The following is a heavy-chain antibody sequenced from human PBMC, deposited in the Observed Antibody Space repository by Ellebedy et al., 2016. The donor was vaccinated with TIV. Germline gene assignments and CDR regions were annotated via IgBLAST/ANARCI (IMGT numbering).Heavy chain of an antibody. J-gene: IGHJ4*02. CDR2: INPNSGGT. V-gene: IGHV1-2*02. Sequence: ASVKVSCXASGYTFTGYYMHWVRQAPGQGLEWMGWINPNSGGTNYAQKFQGRVTMTRDTSISTAYMELRSLRSDDTAVYYCARATAAAAGLHFDYWGQGTLVTVSS. CDR1: GYTFTGYY. D-gene: IGHD6-13*01. CDR3: ARATAAAAGLHFDY.